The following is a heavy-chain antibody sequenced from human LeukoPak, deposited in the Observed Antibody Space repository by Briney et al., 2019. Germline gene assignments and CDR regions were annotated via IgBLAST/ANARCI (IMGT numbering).Heavy chain of an antibody. J-gene: IGHJ4*02. CDR2: MNPNSGNT. CDR3: ARDAYRSSWYKIDY. Sequence: ASVKVSCKASGYTFTSYDINWVRQATGQGLEWMGWMNPNSGNTGYAQKFHGRVTMTRDMSTSTVYMELSSLRSEDTAVYYCARDAYRSSWYKIDYWGQGTLVTVSS. D-gene: IGHD6-13*01. CDR1: GYTFTSYD. V-gene: IGHV1-8*01.